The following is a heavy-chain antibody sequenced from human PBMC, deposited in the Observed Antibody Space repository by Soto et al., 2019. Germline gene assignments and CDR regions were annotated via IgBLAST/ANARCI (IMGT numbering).Heavy chain of an antibody. CDR3: ASDLGAIYDIFTGYGMDV. D-gene: IGHD3-9*01. CDR2: ISAYNGNT. V-gene: IGHV1-18*01. CDR1: GYTFTSYG. Sequence: QVQLVQSGAEVKKPGASVKVSCKASGYTFTSYGISWVRQAPGQGLEWMGWISAYNGNTNYAQKLQGRVTMTTDTSTSTAYMELRSLRSDATALYYCASDLGAIYDIFTGYGMDVWGQGTTVTVSS. J-gene: IGHJ6*02.